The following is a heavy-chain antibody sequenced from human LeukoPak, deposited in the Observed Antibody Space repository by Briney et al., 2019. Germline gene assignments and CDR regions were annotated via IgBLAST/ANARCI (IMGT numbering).Heavy chain of an antibody. D-gene: IGHD3-10*01. V-gene: IGHV3-30-3*01. CDR3: ARDSAYGSGSFDY. Sequence: PGRSLRLSCAASGFTFSSYAMHWVRQAPGKGLEWVAVISYDGSNKYYADSVKGRFTISRDNSKNTLYLQMNSLRAEDTAVYYCARDSAYGSGSFDYWGQGTLVTVSS. CDR1: GFTFSSYA. J-gene: IGHJ4*02. CDR2: ISYDGSNK.